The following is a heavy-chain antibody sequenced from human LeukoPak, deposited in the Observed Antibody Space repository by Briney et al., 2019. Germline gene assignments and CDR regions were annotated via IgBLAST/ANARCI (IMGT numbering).Heavy chain of an antibody. CDR1: GFTFSSYS. Sequence: GGSLRLSCAASGFTFSSYSMNWVRQAPGKGLEWVSSISSSSSYIYYADSVKGRFTISRDNAKNSLYLQMNSLRAEDTAVYYCASRGAVGAVFDYWGQGTLVTVSS. J-gene: IGHJ4*02. CDR3: ASRGAVGAVFDY. V-gene: IGHV3-21*01. CDR2: ISSSSSYI. D-gene: IGHD3-10*01.